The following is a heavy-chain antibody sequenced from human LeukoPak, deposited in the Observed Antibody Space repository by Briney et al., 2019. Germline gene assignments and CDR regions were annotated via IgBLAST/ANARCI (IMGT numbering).Heavy chain of an antibody. CDR2: IYSSGST. Sequence: SETLSLTCTVSGASINSYYWSWIRQPPGKGLEWIGYIYSSGSTNYNPSLKSRVTISVDTSKNQFSLKLSSVTAADTAVYYCARSGSYAFDIWGQGTMVTVSS. CDR1: GASINSYY. J-gene: IGHJ3*02. CDR3: ARSGSYAFDI. V-gene: IGHV4-59*01. D-gene: IGHD3-10*01.